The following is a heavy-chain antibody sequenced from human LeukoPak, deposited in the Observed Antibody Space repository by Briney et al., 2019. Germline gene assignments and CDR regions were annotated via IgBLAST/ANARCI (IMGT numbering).Heavy chain of an antibody. CDR2: IYYSGST. D-gene: IGHD6-13*01. Sequence: SETLSLTCTVSGGSISNYWSWIRQPPGKGLAWIGYIYYSGSTNYNPSLKSRVTISVDTSKNQFSLKLSSVTAADTAVYYCARDRVGQQLVGRNYYYYYMDVWGKGTTVTISS. CDR1: GGSISNY. CDR3: ARDRVGQQLVGRNYYYYYMDV. J-gene: IGHJ6*03. V-gene: IGHV4-59*01.